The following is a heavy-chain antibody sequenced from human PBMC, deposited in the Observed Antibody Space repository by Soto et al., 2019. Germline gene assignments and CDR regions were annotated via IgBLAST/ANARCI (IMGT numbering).Heavy chain of an antibody. CDR3: ARLPISATGTGWFDP. CDR1: GGSISSSSYY. CDR2: IYYSGTT. J-gene: IGHJ5*02. Sequence: SETLSLTCTVPGGSISSSSYYWGWIRQPPGKGLEWIGTIYYSGTTYYNPSLKSRVTISVDTSKNQFSLKLSSVTAADTAVYYCARLPISATGTGWFDPWGQGTLVTVSS. V-gene: IGHV4-39*01. D-gene: IGHD6-13*01.